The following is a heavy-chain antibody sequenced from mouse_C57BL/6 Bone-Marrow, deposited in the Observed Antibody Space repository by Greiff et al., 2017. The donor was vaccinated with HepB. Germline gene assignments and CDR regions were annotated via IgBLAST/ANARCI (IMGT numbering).Heavy chain of an antibody. J-gene: IGHJ2*01. CDR2: IYPRSGNT. CDR3: VITTVVANFDY. Sequence: VQLQQSGAELARPGASVKLSCKASGYTFTSYGISWVKQRTGQGLEWIGEIYPRSGNTYYNEKFKGKATLTADKSSSTAYMELRSLTSEDSAVYFCVITTVVANFDYWGQGTTLTVSS. CDR1: GYTFTSYG. V-gene: IGHV1-81*01. D-gene: IGHD1-1*01.